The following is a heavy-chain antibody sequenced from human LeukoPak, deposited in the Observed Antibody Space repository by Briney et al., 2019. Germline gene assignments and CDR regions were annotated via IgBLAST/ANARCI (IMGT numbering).Heavy chain of an antibody. CDR2: ISSSSSYI. CDR1: GFTFSSYS. D-gene: IGHD2-2*01. J-gene: IGHJ3*02. V-gene: IGHV3-21*01. CDR3: ASPGGRGCSSTSCAGYAFDI. Sequence: GGSLRLSCAASGFTFSSYSMNWLRQAPGKGLEWVSSISSSSSYIYYADSVKGRFTISRDNAKNSLYLQMNSLRAEDTAVYYCASPGGRGCSSTSCAGYAFDIWGQGTMVTVSS.